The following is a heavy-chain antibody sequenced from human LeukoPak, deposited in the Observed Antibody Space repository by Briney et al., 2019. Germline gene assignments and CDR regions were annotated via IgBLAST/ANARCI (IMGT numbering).Heavy chain of an antibody. CDR2: ISSSGSTI. CDR1: GGSISSYY. V-gene: IGHV3-11*04. D-gene: IGHD3-3*01. Sequence: LSLTCTVSGGSISSYYWSWIRQAPGKGLEWVSYISSSGSTIYYADSVKGRFTISRDNAKNSLYLQMNSLRAEDTAVYYCASWNYWGQGTLVTVST. CDR3: ASWNY. J-gene: IGHJ4*02.